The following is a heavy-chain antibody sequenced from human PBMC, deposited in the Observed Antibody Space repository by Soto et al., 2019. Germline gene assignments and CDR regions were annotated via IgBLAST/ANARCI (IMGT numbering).Heavy chain of an antibody. CDR3: ATQRGDGYNDY. V-gene: IGHV1-69*02. D-gene: IGHD3-10*01. CDR2: IIPILGIA. Sequence: QVQLVQSGAEVKKPGASVKVSCKASGGTFSSYTISWVRQAPGQGLEWMGRIIPILGIANYAQKFQGRVTITADKPTRTAYMELSSRRSEDTAVYYCATQRGDGYNDYWGQGTMVTVSS. CDR1: GGTFSSYT. J-gene: IGHJ4*02.